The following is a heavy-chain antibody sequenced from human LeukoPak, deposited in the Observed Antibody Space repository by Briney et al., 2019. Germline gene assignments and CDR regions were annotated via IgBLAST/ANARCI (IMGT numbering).Heavy chain of an antibody. V-gene: IGHV4-38-2*01. D-gene: IGHD2-2*01. CDR1: GYSISSGYY. CDR3: ARLGHCSSTSCYSNWFDP. J-gene: IGHJ5*02. CDR2: IYHSGST. Sequence: SETLSLTCAVSGYSISSGYYWGWIRPPPGKGLEWIGSIYHSGSTYYNPSLKSRVTISVDTSKNQFSLKLSSVTAADTAVYYCARLGHCSSTSCYSNWFDPWGQGTLVTVSS.